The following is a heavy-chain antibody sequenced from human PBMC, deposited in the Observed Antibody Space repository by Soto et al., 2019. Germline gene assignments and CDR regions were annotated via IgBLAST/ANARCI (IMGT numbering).Heavy chain of an antibody. CDR3: ARDRALSGDYPHDAFDI. J-gene: IGHJ3*02. CDR2: INPSGGST. CDR1: GYTFTSHY. V-gene: IGHV1-46*01. Sequence: ASVKVSCKASGYTFTSHYMHWVRQAPGQGLEWMGIINPSGGSTSYAQKFQGRVTMTRDTSTSTVYMELSSLRSEDTAVYYCARDRALSGDYPHDAFDIWGQGTMFTVSS. D-gene: IGHD4-17*01.